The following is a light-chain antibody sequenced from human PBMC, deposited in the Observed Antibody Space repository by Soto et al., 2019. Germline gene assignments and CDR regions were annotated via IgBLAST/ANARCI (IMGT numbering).Light chain of an antibody. CDR2: LGS. V-gene: IGKV2-28*01. Sequence: DIVMTQSPLSLPVTPGEPASISCRSSQSLRHSNGYNYLDWYLQKPGQSPQLLIYLGSNRASGVPDRFSGSGSGTDFTLEISRVEAEDVGLYYCMQALQSPLYTFGQGTKXEIK. CDR1: QSLRHSNGYNY. CDR3: MQALQSPLYT. J-gene: IGKJ2*01.